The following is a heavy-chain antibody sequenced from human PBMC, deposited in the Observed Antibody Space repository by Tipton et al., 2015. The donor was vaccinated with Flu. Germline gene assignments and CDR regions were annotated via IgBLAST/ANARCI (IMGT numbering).Heavy chain of an antibody. V-gene: IGHV3-66*02. CDR2: IYAGGTT. CDR1: GFIVSDNF. D-gene: IGHD5-12*01. J-gene: IGHJ4*02. CDR3: ARDVSGYSGYVH. Sequence: SLRLSCAASGFIVSDNFMSWVRQAPGKGLEWVSIIYAGGTTSYADSVKGRFTISRDNSKNTLYLQMNSLRPEDTAVYYRARDVSGYSGYVHWGQGTLVTVSS.